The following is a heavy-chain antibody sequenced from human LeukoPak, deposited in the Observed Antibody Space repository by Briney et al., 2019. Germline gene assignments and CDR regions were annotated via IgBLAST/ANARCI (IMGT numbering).Heavy chain of an antibody. D-gene: IGHD1-26*01. CDR1: GGSMSSYY. J-gene: IGHJ4*02. V-gene: IGHV4-4*07. CDR2: SYTFGNT. Sequence: SETLSLTCTVSGGSMSSYYWSWIRQPAGKGLEWIGHSYTFGNTNYNPSLKSRVTISLDESRNQFSLKLSSVTAADTAVYYCARSGAYSTGFDYWGLGTLVTVSS. CDR3: ARSGAYSTGFDY.